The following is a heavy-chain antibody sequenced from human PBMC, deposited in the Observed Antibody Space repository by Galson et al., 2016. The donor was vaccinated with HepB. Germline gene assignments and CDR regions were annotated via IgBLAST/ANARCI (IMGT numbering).Heavy chain of an antibody. CDR3: ARIRTVFGVVIERLDY. J-gene: IGHJ4*02. D-gene: IGHD3-3*01. V-gene: IGHV3-21*04. CDR2: ISSSSSHK. CDR1: GFTFSSDD. Sequence: SLRLSCAASGFTFSSDDMNWVRQAPGKGLEWVSYISSSSSHKYYAASVKGRFTISRDNAKNSLSLQINSLRAEDTAVYYCARIRTVFGVVIERLDYWGLGTLVTVSS.